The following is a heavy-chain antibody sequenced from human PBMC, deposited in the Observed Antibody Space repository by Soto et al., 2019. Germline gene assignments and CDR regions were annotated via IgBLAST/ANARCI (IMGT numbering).Heavy chain of an antibody. CDR1: DYTFTTYG. V-gene: IGHV1-18*01. J-gene: IGHJ4*02. D-gene: IGHD2-8*01. Sequence: ASVKVSCKASDYTFTTYGIGWVRQAPGQGLEWLGWITGNNDNTNYAQKFQDRVTMTTDTSTSTAYMELTSLRSDDTAVYYCARGSRCTDGVCYATTPFDYWGQGTLVTVSS. CDR3: ARGSRCTDGVCYATTPFDY. CDR2: ITGNNDNT.